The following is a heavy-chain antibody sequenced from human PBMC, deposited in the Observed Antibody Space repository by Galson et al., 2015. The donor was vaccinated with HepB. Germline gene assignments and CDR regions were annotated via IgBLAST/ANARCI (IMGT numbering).Heavy chain of an antibody. J-gene: IGHJ3*02. D-gene: IGHD5-12*01. Sequence: SVKVSCKASGYTFTGYYMHWVRQAPGQGLEWMGWINPNSGGTNYAQKFQGRVTMTRDTSISTAYMELSRLRSDDTAVYYCAREGYEPEPYFDIWGQGTMVTVSS. CDR2: INPNSGGT. V-gene: IGHV1-2*02. CDR1: GYTFTGYY. CDR3: AREGYEPEPYFDI.